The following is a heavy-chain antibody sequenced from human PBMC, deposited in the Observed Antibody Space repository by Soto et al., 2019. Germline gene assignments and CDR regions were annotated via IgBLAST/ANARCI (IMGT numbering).Heavy chain of an antibody. CDR3: ARFYDTAYYYYGMDV. CDR2: INPNSGGT. Sequence: GASVKVSCKASGYTFTGYYMHWVRQAPGQGLEWMGWINPNSGGTNYAQKFQGWVTMTRDTSISTAYMELSRLRSDDTAVYYCARFYDTAYYYYGMDVWGQGTTVTVSS. V-gene: IGHV1-2*04. D-gene: IGHD3-9*01. CDR1: GYTFTGYY. J-gene: IGHJ6*02.